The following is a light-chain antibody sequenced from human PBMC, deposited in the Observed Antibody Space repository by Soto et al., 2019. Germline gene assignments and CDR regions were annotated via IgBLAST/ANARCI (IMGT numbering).Light chain of an antibody. CDR1: SSDVGGYDY. Sequence: QSALAQPRSVSGSPGQLLTISCTGTSSDVGGYDYVSWYQQHPGKAPKLMIYEVSNRPSGVSNHFSASKSGNTASLTISGLQAEDEADYYCSSYTSSNTVVFGGGTKLTVL. J-gene: IGLJ2*01. CDR3: SSYTSSNTVV. CDR2: EVS. V-gene: IGLV2-14*01.